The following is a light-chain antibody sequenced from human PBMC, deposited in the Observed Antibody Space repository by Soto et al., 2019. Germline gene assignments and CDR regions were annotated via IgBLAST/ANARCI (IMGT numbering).Light chain of an antibody. CDR1: QSISSY. V-gene: IGKV1-39*01. Sequence: DIQMTQSPSSLSASVGDRVTITCRASQSISSYLNWYQQKPGKAPKLLSCAASTLPRGIPSRFSGSGSGTDFTLTISSLQPEDCATYYCQQCYSTPWTFGQGTKVDIK. CDR2: AAS. CDR3: QQCYSTPWT. J-gene: IGKJ1*01.